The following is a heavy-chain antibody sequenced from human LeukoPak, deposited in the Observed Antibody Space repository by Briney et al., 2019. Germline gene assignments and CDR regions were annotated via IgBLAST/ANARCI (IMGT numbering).Heavy chain of an antibody. D-gene: IGHD3-9*01. J-gene: IGHJ4*02. CDR2: INPNSGGT. Sequence: ASVKVSCKASGYTFTGYYMHWVRQAPGQGLEWMGWINPNSGGTNYAQKFQGRVTMTRDTSISTAYMELSRLRSDDTAVYHCARRYYDILTGYQYYFDYWGQGTLVTVSS. CDR1: GYTFTGYY. CDR3: ARRYYDILTGYQYYFDY. V-gene: IGHV1-2*02.